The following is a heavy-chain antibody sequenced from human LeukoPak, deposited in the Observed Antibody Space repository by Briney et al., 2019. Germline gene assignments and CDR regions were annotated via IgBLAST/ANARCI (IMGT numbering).Heavy chain of an antibody. CDR2: IIPIFGTA. CDR3: ARVVGYSYGYPFMDV. D-gene: IGHD5-18*01. CDR1: GGTFSSYA. V-gene: IGHV1-69*13. J-gene: IGHJ6*04. Sequence: ASVKVSCKASGGTFSSYAISWVRQAPGQGLEWMGGIIPIFGTANYAQKFQGRVTITADESTSTAYMELSSLRSEDTAVYYCARVVGYSYGYPFMDVWGKGTTVTVSS.